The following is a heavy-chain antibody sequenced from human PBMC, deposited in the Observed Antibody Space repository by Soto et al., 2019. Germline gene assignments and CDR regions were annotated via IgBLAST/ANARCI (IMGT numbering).Heavy chain of an antibody. CDR1: GFTFSGSA. J-gene: IGHJ4*02. D-gene: IGHD4-17*01. Sequence: EVQLVESGGGLVQPGGSLKLSCAASGFTFSGSAMHWVRQASGKGLEWVGRIRSKANSYATAYAASVKGRFTISRDDSKNTAYLQMNSLKTEDTAVFYCTRLYGDYSNVYCGQGTLVTVSS. V-gene: IGHV3-73*02. CDR2: IRSKANSYAT. CDR3: TRLYGDYSNVY.